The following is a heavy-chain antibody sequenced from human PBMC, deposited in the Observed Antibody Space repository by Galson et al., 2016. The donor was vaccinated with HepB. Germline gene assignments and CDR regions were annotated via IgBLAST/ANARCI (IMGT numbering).Heavy chain of an antibody. J-gene: IGHJ6*02. CDR2: ISYDGSNK. CDR1: GFTFSSYA. CDR3: ARDLVVNYYDTKFYYGMDV. V-gene: IGHV3-30-3*01. D-gene: IGHD3-22*01. Sequence: SLRLSCAASGFTFSSYAMHWVRQAPGKGLEWVAVISYDGSNKYYADSVKGRFTISRDNSKNTLYLQMNSLRAEDTAVYYCARDLVVNYYDTKFYYGMDVWGQGTTVSVSS.